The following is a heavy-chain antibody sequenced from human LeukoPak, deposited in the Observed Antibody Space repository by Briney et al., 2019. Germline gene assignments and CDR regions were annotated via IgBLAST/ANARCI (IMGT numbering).Heavy chain of an antibody. CDR3: ARNMVRGVIPQD. V-gene: IGHV1-3*01. J-gene: IGHJ4*02. CDR2: INAGNGNT. CDR1: GYTFTSYA. D-gene: IGHD3-10*01. Sequence: EASVKVSCKASGYTFTSYAMHWVRQAPGQRLEWMGWINAGNGNTKYSQKFQGRVTITRDTSAGTAYMELSSLRSEDTAVYYCARNMVRGVIPQDWGQGTLVTVSS.